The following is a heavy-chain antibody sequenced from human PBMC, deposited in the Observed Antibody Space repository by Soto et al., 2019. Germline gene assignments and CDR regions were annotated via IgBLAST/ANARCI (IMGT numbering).Heavy chain of an antibody. CDR2: ISASEKTT. CDR1: GFTFSSYD. J-gene: IGHJ4*02. D-gene: IGHD7-27*01. V-gene: IGHV3-23*01. CDR3: AKKRITSTGANFDC. Sequence: GGSLRLSCEASGFTFSSYDMTWVRQAPGKGLEWVSIISASEKTTFYADSVKGRFTISRDNSRTTLFLQMDSLRVEDTAFYYCAKKRITSTGANFDCWGQGTLVTVSS.